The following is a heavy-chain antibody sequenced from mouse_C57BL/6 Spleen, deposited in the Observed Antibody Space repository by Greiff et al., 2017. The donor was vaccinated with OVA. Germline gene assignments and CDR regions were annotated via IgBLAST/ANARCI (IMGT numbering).Heavy chain of an antibody. V-gene: IGHV2-6-1*01. J-gene: IGHJ4*01. D-gene: IGHD1-1*01. CDR3: ARQNYGSSYPYYYAMDY. CDR1: GFSLTSYG. Sequence: VMLVESGPGLVAPSQSLSITCTVSGFSLTSYGVHWVRQPPGKGLEWLVVIWSDGSTTYNSALKSRLSISKDNSKSQVFLKMNSLQTDDTAMYYCARQNYGSSYPYYYAMDYWGQGTSVTVSS. CDR2: IWSDGST.